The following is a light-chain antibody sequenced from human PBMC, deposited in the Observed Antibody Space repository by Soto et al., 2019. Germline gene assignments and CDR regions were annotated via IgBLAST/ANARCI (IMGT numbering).Light chain of an antibody. Sequence: ARNKAAAVSGSPGQSITISCPGTNSYVGSYNLVSWYQQHPGKAPKLMIYEVSKRPSGFSNRFSGSKSGNTASLTISGLQAEYEAESSCSSYAGSSLYVSGPGTMVTVL. CDR3: SSYAGSSLYV. V-gene: IGLV2-23*02. J-gene: IGLJ1*01. CDR2: EVS. CDR1: NSYVGSYNL.